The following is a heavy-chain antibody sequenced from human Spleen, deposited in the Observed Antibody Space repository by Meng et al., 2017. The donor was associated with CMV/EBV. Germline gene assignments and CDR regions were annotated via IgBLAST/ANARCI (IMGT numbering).Heavy chain of an antibody. CDR1: TFSSYA. CDR2: IIPILGIA. J-gene: IGHJ6*02. CDR3: ARDHMGWGITVSGHGLDV. D-gene: IGHD6-19*01. V-gene: IGHV1-69*10. Sequence: TFSSYAISWVRQAPGQGLEWMGGIIPILGIANYAQKFQGRVTITADKSTSTAYMELSSLRSEDTAVYYCARDHMGWGITVSGHGLDVWGQGTTVTVSS.